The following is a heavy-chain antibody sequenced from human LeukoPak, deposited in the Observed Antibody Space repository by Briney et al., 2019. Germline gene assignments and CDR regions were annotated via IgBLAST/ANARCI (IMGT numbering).Heavy chain of an antibody. CDR2: ISYDGSNK. Sequence: GGSLRLSCAASGFTFSSYAMHWVRQAPGKGLEWVAVISYDGSNKYYADSVKGRFTISRDNAKNSLYLQMNSLRAEDTALYYCAKDNEYCSSPSCYGVRRYPFDAFDIGGQGTMVTVSS. CDR1: GFTFSSYA. V-gene: IGHV3-30-3*01. J-gene: IGHJ3*02. D-gene: IGHD2-2*01. CDR3: AKDNEYCSSPSCYGVRRYPFDAFDI.